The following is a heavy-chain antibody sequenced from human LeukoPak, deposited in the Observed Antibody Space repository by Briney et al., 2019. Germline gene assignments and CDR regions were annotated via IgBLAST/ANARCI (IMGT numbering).Heavy chain of an antibody. CDR3: ARAPYDFWSGLGY. CDR2: IYSGGST. V-gene: IGHV3-66*02. Sequence: PGGSLRLSCAASGFTFDDYGMSWVRQAPGKGLEWVSVIYSGGSTYYADSVKGRFTISRDNSKNTLYLQMNSLRAEDTAVYYCARAPYDFWSGLGYWGQGTLVTVSS. J-gene: IGHJ4*02. CDR1: GFTFDDYG. D-gene: IGHD3-3*01.